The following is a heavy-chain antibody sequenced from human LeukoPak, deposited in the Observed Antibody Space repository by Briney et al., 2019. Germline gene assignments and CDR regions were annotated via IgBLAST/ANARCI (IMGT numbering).Heavy chain of an antibody. D-gene: IGHD3-9*01. J-gene: IGHJ4*02. V-gene: IGHV3-9*01. CDR2: ISWNSGSI. CDR1: GFTFDDYA. CDR3: AKDMGYDILTGYPCGFDY. Sequence: GRSLRLSCAASGFTFDDYAMHWVRQAPGKGLEWVSGISWNSGSIGYADSVKGRFTISRDNAKNSLYLQMNSLRAEDTALYYCAKDMGYDILTGYPCGFDYWGQGTLVTVSS.